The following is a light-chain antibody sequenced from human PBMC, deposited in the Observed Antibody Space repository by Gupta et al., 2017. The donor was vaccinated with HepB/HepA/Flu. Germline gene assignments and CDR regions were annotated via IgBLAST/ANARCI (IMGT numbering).Light chain of an antibody. CDR1: KLGDKY. CDR3: QAWDGSSVV. CDR2: QDS. V-gene: IGLV3-1*01. Sequence: SYELTQPPSVSVSLGQTASITCSGDKLGDKYACWYQQKPGQSPVLVIYQDSKRPSGIPERFSGSNSGNTATLTVSETHAMDEADYYCQAWDGSSVVFGGGTELTVL. J-gene: IGLJ2*01.